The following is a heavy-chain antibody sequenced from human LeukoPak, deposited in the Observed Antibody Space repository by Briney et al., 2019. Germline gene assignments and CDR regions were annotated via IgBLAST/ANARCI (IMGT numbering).Heavy chain of an antibody. Sequence: PSETLSLTCTVSGASISNYYWSWIRQPPGKGLEWIGYIYYTGSSNYNPSLKSRVTISVDTSKNQFSLKLSSVTAADTAVYYCARDADSSSSGSFAYWGQGTLVTVSS. V-gene: IGHV4-59*01. J-gene: IGHJ4*02. D-gene: IGHD6-6*01. CDR1: GASISNYY. CDR2: IYYTGSS. CDR3: ARDADSSSSGSFAY.